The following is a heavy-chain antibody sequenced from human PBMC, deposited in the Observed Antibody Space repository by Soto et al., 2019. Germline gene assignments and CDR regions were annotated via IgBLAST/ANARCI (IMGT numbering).Heavy chain of an antibody. CDR3: ARVPDGYSSSWYNFQH. Sequence: GASVKVSCKVSGYTLTELSMHWVRQAPGKGLEWMGGFDPEDGETIYAQKFQGRVTMTEDTSTDTAYMELSSLRSEDTAVYYCARVPDGYSSSWYNFQHWGQGTLVTVSS. CDR1: GYTLTELS. CDR2: FDPEDGET. J-gene: IGHJ1*01. V-gene: IGHV1-24*01. D-gene: IGHD6-13*01.